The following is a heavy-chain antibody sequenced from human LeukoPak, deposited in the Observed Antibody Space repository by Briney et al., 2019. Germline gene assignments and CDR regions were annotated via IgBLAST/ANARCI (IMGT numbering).Heavy chain of an antibody. J-gene: IGHJ4*02. CDR3: AREGDSSGYFDY. CDR2: ISYDGSNK. V-gene: IGHV3-30*04. CDR1: GFTFSSYA. Sequence: PGGSLRLSCAASGFTFSSYAMHWVRQAPGKGLEWVAVISYDGSNKYYADSVKGRFTISRDNSKNTLYLQMNSLRAEDTAVYYCAREGDSSGYFDYWGQGTLVTVSS. D-gene: IGHD3-22*01.